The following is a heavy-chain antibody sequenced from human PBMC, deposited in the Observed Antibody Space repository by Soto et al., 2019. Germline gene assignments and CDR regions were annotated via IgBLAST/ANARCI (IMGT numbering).Heavy chain of an antibody. CDR2: IDPSDSYT. V-gene: IGHV5-10-1*01. CDR3: ARKMTTVTNAASDI. Sequence: EVQLVQSGAEVKKPGESLRISCKGSAYNFTNYWISWVRQMPGKGLEWMGRIDPSDSYTKYSPSFQGHVTISADKSINTAYLQWSSLKASDTAMYYCARKMTTVTNAASDIWGQGTMVTVSS. J-gene: IGHJ3*02. CDR1: AYNFTNYW. D-gene: IGHD4-4*01.